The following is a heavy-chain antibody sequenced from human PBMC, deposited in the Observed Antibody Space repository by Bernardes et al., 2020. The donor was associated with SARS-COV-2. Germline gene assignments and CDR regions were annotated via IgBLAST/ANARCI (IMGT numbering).Heavy chain of an antibody. V-gene: IGHV3-15*01. CDR2: IKSKTDGGTT. Sequence: GSLRLSCAASGFTFSNAWMSWVRQAPGKGLEWVGRIKSKTDGGTTDYAAPVKGRFTISRDDSKNTLYLQMNSLKTEDTAVYYCTTEGFYYYYGMDVWGQGTTVTVSS. CDR1: GFTFSNAW. J-gene: IGHJ6*02. CDR3: TTEGFYYYYGMDV.